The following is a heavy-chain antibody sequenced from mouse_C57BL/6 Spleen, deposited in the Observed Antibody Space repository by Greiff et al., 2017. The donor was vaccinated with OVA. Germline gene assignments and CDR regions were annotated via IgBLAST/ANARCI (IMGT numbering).Heavy chain of an antibody. V-gene: IGHV1-53*01. CDR3: AREDYYGSSGDY. Sequence: QVHVKQPGTELVKPGASVKLSCKASGYTFTSYWMHWVKQRPGQGLEWIGNINPSNGGTNYNEKFKSKATLTVDKSSSTAYMQLSSLTSEDSAVYYCAREDYYGSSGDYWGQGTTLTVSS. J-gene: IGHJ2*01. D-gene: IGHD1-1*01. CDR2: INPSNGGT. CDR1: GYTFTSYW.